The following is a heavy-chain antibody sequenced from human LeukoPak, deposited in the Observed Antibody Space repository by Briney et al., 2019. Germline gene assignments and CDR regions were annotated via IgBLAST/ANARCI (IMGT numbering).Heavy chain of an antibody. D-gene: IGHD3-16*02. CDR2: IYYSGST. CDR3: ARAFYDYVWGSYRLPGYFDY. CDR1: GGSISSYY. Sequence: SETLSLTCTVSGGSISSYYWSWIRQHPGKGLEWIGYIYYSGSTYYNPSLKSRVTISVDTSKNQFSLKLSSVTAADTAVYYCARAFYDYVWGSYRLPGYFDYWGQGTLVTVSS. V-gene: IGHV4-59*06. J-gene: IGHJ4*02.